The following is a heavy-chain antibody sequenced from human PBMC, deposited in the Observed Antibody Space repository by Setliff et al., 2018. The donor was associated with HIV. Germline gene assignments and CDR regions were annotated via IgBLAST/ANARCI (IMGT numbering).Heavy chain of an antibody. J-gene: IGHJ5*02. CDR1: GGTFSSYG. Sequence: SVKVSCKASGGTFSSYGMSWVRQAPGQGLEWMGGIIPISGTANYAQKFQGRVTITTDESTSTAYMELSGLRSEDTAVYYCARDFGGYCSSKSCPSLFDPWGQGTLVTVSS. CDR2: IIPISGTA. D-gene: IGHD2-2*01. CDR3: ARDFGGYCSSKSCPSLFDP. V-gene: IGHV1-69*05.